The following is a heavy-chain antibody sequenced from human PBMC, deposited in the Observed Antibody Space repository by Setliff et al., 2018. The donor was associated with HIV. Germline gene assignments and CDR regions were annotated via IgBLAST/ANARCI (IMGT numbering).Heavy chain of an antibody. V-gene: IGHV4-4*07. D-gene: IGHD6-19*01. J-gene: IGHJ6*02. Sequence: SETLSLTCTVSGASISSYYWNWIRQPAGKGLECIGRIYTSGNTNYNPSLESRVTISVDTSKNQFSLKLSSVTAADTAVYYCAREEKLSAVAGTMYYYYAMDVWGQGTTVTVSS. CDR1: GASISSYY. CDR2: IYTSGNT. CDR3: AREEKLSAVAGTMYYYYAMDV.